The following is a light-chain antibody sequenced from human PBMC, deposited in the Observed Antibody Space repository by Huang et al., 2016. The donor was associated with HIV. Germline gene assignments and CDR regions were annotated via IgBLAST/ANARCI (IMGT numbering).Light chain of an antibody. CDR2: KTS. CDR1: QSITDW. Sequence: IQMTQSPSTLSASVGDRVTITCRASQSITDWLAWYQQKPGKAPALLIYKTSNLEDGVPMRLSGTGSGTEFTLTISSLQTDDSATYYCQQYSSYSSWTFGQGTRVEVK. J-gene: IGKJ1*01. CDR3: QQYSSYSSWT. V-gene: IGKV1-5*03.